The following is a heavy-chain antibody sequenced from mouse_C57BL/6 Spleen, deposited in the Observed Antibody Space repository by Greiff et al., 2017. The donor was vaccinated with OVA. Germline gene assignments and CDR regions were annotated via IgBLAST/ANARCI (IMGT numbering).Heavy chain of an antibody. D-gene: IGHD1-1*01. CDR3: ARGGGDYGSSYEGWYFDV. V-gene: IGHV1-82*01. J-gene: IGHJ1*03. CDR2: IYPGDGDT. Sequence: VQGVESGPELVKPGASVKISCKASGYAFSSSWMNWVKQRPGKGLEWIGRIYPGDGDTNYNGKFKGKATLTADKSSITAYMQLSSLTSEDSAVYFCARGGGDYGSSYEGWYFDVWGTGTTVTVSS. CDR1: GYAFSSSW.